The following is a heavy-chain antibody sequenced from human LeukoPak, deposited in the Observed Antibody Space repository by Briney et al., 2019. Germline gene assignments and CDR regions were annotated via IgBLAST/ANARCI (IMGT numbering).Heavy chain of an antibody. CDR2: IYSGGST. Sequence: PGGSLRLSCAASGFTFSDYYMSWVRQAPGKGLEWVSVIYSGGSTYYADSVKGRFTISRDNSKNTLYLQMNSLRAEDTAVYYCARFVAAAGAPDYFDYWGQGTLVTVSS. CDR1: GFTFSDYY. D-gene: IGHD6-13*01. CDR3: ARFVAAAGAPDYFDY. J-gene: IGHJ4*02. V-gene: IGHV3-66*01.